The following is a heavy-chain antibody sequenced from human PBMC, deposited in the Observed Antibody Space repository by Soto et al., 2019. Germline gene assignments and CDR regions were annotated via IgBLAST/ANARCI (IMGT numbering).Heavy chain of an antibody. CDR1: GGTFSSYA. CDR2: IIPIFGTA. V-gene: IGHV1-69*13. D-gene: IGHD3-22*01. Sequence: ASVKVSCKASGGTFSSYAISWVRQAPGQGLEWMGGIIPIFGTANYAQKFQGRVTITADESTSTAYMELSSLRSEDTAVYYCAGGGFITMIVGYYYGMDVWAQGPRVTFS. J-gene: IGHJ6*02. CDR3: AGGGFITMIVGYYYGMDV.